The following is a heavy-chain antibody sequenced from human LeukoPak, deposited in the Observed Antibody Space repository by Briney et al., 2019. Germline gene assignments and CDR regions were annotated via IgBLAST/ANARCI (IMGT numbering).Heavy chain of an antibody. CDR2: IYYSGST. J-gene: IGHJ5*02. CDR1: GGSISSYY. Sequence: SETLSLTCSVSGGSISSYYWSWIRQPPGKGLEWIGYIYYSGSTNYNPSLKSRVTISVDTFKNQFSLKLSSVTAADTAVYYCARAPYATYQLITGWFDPWGQGTLVTVSS. V-gene: IGHV4-59*13. CDR3: ARAPYATYQLITGWFDP. D-gene: IGHD2-2*01.